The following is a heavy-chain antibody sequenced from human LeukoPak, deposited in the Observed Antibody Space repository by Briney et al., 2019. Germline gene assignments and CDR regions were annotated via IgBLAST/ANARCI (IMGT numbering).Heavy chain of an antibody. CDR2: IYYSGST. CDR3: ARRKPMTTVDSPHAFDI. Sequence: SETLSLTCTVSGGSISSGDYYWSWIRQPPGKGLEWIGYIYYSGSTYYNPSLKSRITISVDTSKNQFSLKLSSVTAADTAVYYCARRKPMTTVDSPHAFDIWGQGTMVTVSS. D-gene: IGHD4-23*01. V-gene: IGHV4-30-4*01. CDR1: GGSISSGDYY. J-gene: IGHJ3*02.